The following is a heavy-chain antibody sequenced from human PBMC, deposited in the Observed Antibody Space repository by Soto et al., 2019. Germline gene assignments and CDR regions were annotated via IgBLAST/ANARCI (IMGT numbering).Heavy chain of an antibody. CDR1: GFTFSSYA. D-gene: IGHD2-15*01. Sequence: PGGSLRLSCAASGFTFSSYAMHWVRQAPGKGLEYVSAISSNGGSTYYANSVKGRFTISRDNSKNTLYLQMGSLRAEDMAVYYCARAPVYCSGGSCGKRAYMDVWGKGTTVTVSS. CDR2: ISSNGGST. V-gene: IGHV3-64*01. CDR3: ARAPVYCSGGSCGKRAYMDV. J-gene: IGHJ6*03.